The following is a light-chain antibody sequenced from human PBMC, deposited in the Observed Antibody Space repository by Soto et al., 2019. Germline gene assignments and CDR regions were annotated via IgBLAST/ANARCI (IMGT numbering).Light chain of an antibody. Sequence: EIVMTPSPVTLSVSLGERATLSCRASQSLNRDLAWYQQRPGQSPRLLIFGASIRAAGIPARFSGSGSGTEFTLTINSLEPEDSAVYYCQQRSNWPSITFGQGTRLEI. CDR3: QQRSNWPSIT. J-gene: IGKJ5*01. V-gene: IGKV3-15*01. CDR1: QSLNRD. CDR2: GAS.